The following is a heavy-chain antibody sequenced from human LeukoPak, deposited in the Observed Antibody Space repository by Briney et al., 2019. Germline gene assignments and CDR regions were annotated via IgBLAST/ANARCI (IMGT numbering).Heavy chain of an antibody. V-gene: IGHV1-2*02. J-gene: IGHJ6*02. Sequence: ASVKVSCKASRYTLTGHYLHWVRQAPGQGLEWMGWINPNTGATTYAQRFQGRVTLTRDTSISTAYMDLSRLRPDDTAVYYCASVGVVADYGLDVWGQGTTVTVSS. CDR2: INPNTGAT. D-gene: IGHD2-15*01. CDR1: RYTLTGHY. CDR3: ASVGVVADYGLDV.